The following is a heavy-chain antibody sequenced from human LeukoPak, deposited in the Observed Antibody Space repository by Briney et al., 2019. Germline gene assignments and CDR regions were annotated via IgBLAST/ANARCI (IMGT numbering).Heavy chain of an antibody. CDR1: GGTFSSYA. CDR2: IIPIFGTA. D-gene: IGHD3-10*01. CDR3: ASRAYYYYYGMDV. J-gene: IGHJ6*02. V-gene: IGHV1-69*13. Sequence: ASVKVSCKASGGTFSSYAISWVRQAPGQGLEWMGGIIPIFGTANYAQKFQGRVTITADESTSTAYMELSSLRSEDTAVYYCASRAYYYYYGMDVWGQGTTVTVSS.